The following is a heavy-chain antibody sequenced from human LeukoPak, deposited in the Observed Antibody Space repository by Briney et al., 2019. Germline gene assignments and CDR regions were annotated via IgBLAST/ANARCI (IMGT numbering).Heavy chain of an antibody. CDR3: ARHVASSSSWSPYYFDY. CDR2: INHSGST. D-gene: IGHD6-13*01. J-gene: IGHJ4*02. Sequence: SETLSLTCAVYGGSFSGYYWSWIRQPPGKGLEWIGEINHSGSTNYNPSLKSRVTISVDTSKNQFSLKLSSVTAADTAVYYCARHVASSSSWSPYYFDYWGQGTLVTVSS. CDR1: GGSFSGYY. V-gene: IGHV4-34*01.